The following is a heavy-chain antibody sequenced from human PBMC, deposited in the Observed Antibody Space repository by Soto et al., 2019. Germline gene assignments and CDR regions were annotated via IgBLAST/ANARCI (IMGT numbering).Heavy chain of an antibody. CDR2: IYSSGSA. Sequence: PSETLSLTCTVSRASIYTYSWTWIRQPAGKGLQWIGHIYSSGSANYSPSLKSRVSMSVDSSKNRISLKLSSATAADTAVYYCATIVGANDYWGQGTLVTVSS. CDR1: RASIYTYS. CDR3: ATIVGANDY. J-gene: IGHJ4*02. D-gene: IGHD1-26*01. V-gene: IGHV4-4*07.